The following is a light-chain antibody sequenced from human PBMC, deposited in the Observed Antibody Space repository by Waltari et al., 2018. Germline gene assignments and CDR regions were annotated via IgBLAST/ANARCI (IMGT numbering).Light chain of an antibody. CDR3: QSWDSDLT. V-gene: IGLV3-1*01. CDR1: NLGGKY. J-gene: IGLJ2*01. Sequence: SYEVTQPPSVSVSPGQTATISCSGDNLGGKYVCWFQHKPGQAPVLIIYQDNKRPSGIPGRFAASNSGNTATLTISGAQAVDEADYYGQSWDSDLTFGGGTKLTVL. CDR2: QDN.